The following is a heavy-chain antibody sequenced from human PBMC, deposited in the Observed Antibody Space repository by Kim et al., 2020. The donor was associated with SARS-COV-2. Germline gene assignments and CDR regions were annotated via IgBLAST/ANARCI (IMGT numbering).Heavy chain of an antibody. CDR1: GGSISSSSYY. CDR2: IYYSGST. J-gene: IGHJ4*02. Sequence: SETLSLTCTVSGGSISSSSYYWGWIRQPPGKGLEWIGSIYYSGSTYYNPSLKSRVTISVDTSKNQFSLKLSSVTAADTAVYYCARYNVVPVPDWLGGWGQGTLVTVSS. CDR3: ARYNVVPVPDWLGG. V-gene: IGHV4-39*01. D-gene: IGHD6-19*01.